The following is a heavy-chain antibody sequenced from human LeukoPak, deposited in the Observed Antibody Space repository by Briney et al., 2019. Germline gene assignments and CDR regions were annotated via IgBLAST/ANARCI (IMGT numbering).Heavy chain of an antibody. D-gene: IGHD3-22*01. Sequence: PGGSLRLSCAASGFTFSSYSMDWVRQAPGKGLEWVSSVSLSSSYIYYADSVRGRFTISRDNAKKSLFLQMNSLRAEDTAVYYCARDTYYYDDAFDIWGQGTMVTVSS. CDR2: VSLSSSYI. CDR3: ARDTYYYDDAFDI. J-gene: IGHJ3*02. CDR1: GFTFSSYS. V-gene: IGHV3-21*01.